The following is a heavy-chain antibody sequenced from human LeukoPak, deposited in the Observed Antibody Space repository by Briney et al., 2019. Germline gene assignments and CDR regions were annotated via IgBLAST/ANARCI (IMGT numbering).Heavy chain of an antibody. CDR2: ISSSGSTI. Sequence: GGPLRLSCAASGFTFSDYYMSWIRQAPGKGLEWVSYISSSGSTIYYADSVKGRFTISRDNAKNSLYLQMNSLRAEDTAVYYCASEPTIVVVPAAREGLGPWGQGTLVTVSS. CDR3: ASEPTIVVVPAAREGLGP. D-gene: IGHD2-2*01. V-gene: IGHV3-11*01. CDR1: GFTFSDYY. J-gene: IGHJ5*02.